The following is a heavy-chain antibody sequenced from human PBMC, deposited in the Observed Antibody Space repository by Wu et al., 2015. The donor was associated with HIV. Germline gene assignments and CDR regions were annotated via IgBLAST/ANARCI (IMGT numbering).Heavy chain of an antibody. CDR2: IRPDSGAT. CDR3: ARDLGDDFAIRGYYWYMDV. D-gene: IGHD2-21*02. CDR1: GYTFTAHY. V-gene: IGHV1-2*02. Sequence: GQLEQSGAELAKPGASVRVSCQASGYTFTAHYIHWVRQAPGQGLEWMGWIRPDSGATHYAEKFEDRVTMTRDASIDTAYIQLNRLRSDDTAVYFCARDLGDDFAIRGYYWYMDVVGQEGPRSPSP. J-gene: IGHJ6*03.